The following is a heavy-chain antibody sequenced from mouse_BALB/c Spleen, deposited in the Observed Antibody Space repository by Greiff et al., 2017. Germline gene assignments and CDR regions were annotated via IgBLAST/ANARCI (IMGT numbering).Heavy chain of an antibody. V-gene: IGHV1-53*01. CDR2: INPSNGGT. Sequence: VQLQQSGAELVKPGASVKLSCKASGYTFTSYYMYWVKQRPGQGLEWIGEINPSNGGTNFNEKFKSKATLTVDKSSSTAYMELRSLTSEDSAVYYCARSAFFGMDYWGQGTSVTVSS. CDR1: GYTFTSYY. J-gene: IGHJ4*01. CDR3: ARSAFFGMDY.